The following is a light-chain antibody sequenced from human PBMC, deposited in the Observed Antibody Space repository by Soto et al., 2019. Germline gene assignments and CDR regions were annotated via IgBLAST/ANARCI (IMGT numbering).Light chain of an antibody. CDR1: ESVSSSTY. CDR3: QQYGSSPPYT. V-gene: IGKV3-20*01. J-gene: IGKJ2*01. CDR2: GAS. Sequence: EIVLTQSPGTLSLSPGERATLYCRASESVSSSTYLAWYQQKPGQAPRLLIYGASSRATGIPDRFSGSGSGTDFTLTISRLEPEDFAVYYCQQYGSSPPYTFGQGTKLEIK.